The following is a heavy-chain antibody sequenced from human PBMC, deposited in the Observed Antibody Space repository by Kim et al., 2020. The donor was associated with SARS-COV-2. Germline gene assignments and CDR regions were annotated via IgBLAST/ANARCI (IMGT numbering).Heavy chain of an antibody. Sequence: APKLQGRVTMTTDTSTSTAYMELRSLRSDDTALYYCASTPGWLGSSYFDYWGQGTLVTVAS. J-gene: IGHJ4*02. V-gene: IGHV1-18*01. D-gene: IGHD6-19*01. CDR3: ASTPGWLGSSYFDY.